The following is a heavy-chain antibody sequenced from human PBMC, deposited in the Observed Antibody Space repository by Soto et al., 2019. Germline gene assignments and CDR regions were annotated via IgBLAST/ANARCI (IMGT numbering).Heavy chain of an antibody. CDR2: ISPYNGRT. Sequence: QVHLVQSGSDVEKPGASVKVSCKASGYSFTSYGIGWVRQVPGQGPEWMGWISPYNGRTNYAQSVKGRVVMTTDISTYTVYLELRSLRSDDSAIYYCGRCRTDSYAMDVWGQGTTVTVSS. J-gene: IGHJ6*02. V-gene: IGHV1-18*01. CDR3: GRCRTDSYAMDV. D-gene: IGHD5-18*01. CDR1: GYSFTSYG.